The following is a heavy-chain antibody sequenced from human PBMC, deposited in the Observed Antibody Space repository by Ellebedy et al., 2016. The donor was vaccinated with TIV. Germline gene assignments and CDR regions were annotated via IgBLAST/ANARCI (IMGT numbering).Heavy chain of an antibody. CDR2: ISNTGTRR. J-gene: IGHJ5*02. CDR1: GFSFNSSA. CDR3: AGLPTVRIAGEVGWSDA. Sequence: GESLKISCAASGFSFNSSAMTWVRQAPGKGLEWVSTISNTGTRRYYADSVEGRFIISRDNSKRTLFLQMNSLRAEDMAVYYCAGLPTVRIAGEVGWSDAWGRGILVTVSS. D-gene: IGHD6-13*01. V-gene: IGHV3-23*01.